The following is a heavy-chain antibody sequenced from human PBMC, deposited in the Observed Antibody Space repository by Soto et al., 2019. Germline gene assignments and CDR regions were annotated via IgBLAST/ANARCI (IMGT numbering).Heavy chain of an antibody. V-gene: IGHV1-8*01. D-gene: IGHD3-10*01. J-gene: IGHJ5*02. CDR2: MNPNSGNT. CDR1: GYTFTSYD. CDR3: ARGLLYYYGSGSRKPKNWFDP. Sequence: QVQLVQSGAEVKKPGASVKVSCKASGYTFTSYDINWVRQATGQGLEWMGWMNPNSGNTGYAQKFQGRVTMTRNTSMSTAYMELSSLRSEDTAVYYCARGLLYYYGSGSRKPKNWFDPWGQGTLVTVSS.